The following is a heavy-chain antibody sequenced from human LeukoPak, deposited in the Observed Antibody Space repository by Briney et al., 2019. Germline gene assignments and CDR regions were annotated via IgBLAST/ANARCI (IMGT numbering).Heavy chain of an antibody. CDR3: AKYSSGWYRGEVFDY. Sequence: GGSLRLSCAASGFTFSSYAMSWVRQAPGKGLEWVSAISGSGGSTYYADSVKGRFTISRDNSKNTLYLQMNSLRAEDTAVYYCAKYSSGWYRGEVFDYWGQGTLVTVSS. J-gene: IGHJ4*02. CDR2: ISGSGGST. V-gene: IGHV3-23*01. CDR1: GFTFSSYA. D-gene: IGHD6-19*01.